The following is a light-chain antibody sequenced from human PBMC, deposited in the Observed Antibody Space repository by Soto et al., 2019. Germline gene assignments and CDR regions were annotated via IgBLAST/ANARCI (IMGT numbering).Light chain of an antibody. CDR3: QQYGSSPPSST. CDR2: GAS. CDR1: QRVSSGY. J-gene: IGKJ5*01. V-gene: IGKV3-20*01. Sequence: EIVLTQSPGTLSLSPGERATLSCRASQRVSSGYLAWYQQKPGQAPRLLIYGASNRATDIPDRFSGRGSGTDFTLTISRLEPEDFAVYYCQQYGSSPPSSTFGQGTLLEVK.